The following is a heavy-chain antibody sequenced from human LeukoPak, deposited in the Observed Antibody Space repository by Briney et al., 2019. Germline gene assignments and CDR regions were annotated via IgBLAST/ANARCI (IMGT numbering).Heavy chain of an antibody. CDR2: FEPEDGER. CDR3: VTLGGREPIAILDY. V-gene: IGHV1-24*01. CDR1: GYTLTELF. Sequence: GASGSVSCKVSGYTLTELFLLWVRQAAGKGLEWMGGFEPEDGERVYAQTFQGRVAMTQDTSTDTAYMELSSLTSEDTAVYYCVTLGGREPIAILDYWGQGPLVPVSS. J-gene: IGHJ4*02. D-gene: IGHD1-14*01.